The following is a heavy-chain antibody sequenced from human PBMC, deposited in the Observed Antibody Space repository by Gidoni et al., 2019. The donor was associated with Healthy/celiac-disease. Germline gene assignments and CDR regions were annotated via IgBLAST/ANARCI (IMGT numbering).Heavy chain of an antibody. Sequence: QVQLQESGPVLVKPSQTLSLTCTVSGGSIRRGSSYWSLIRQPPGTGLEWIGRIYTSGSTNYNPSLKSRVTISVDTSKNQFSLKLSSVTAADTAVYYCARGPGEYYDILTGYFTGNAFDIWGQGTMVTVSS. CDR3: ARGPGEYYDILTGYFTGNAFDI. V-gene: IGHV4-61*02. J-gene: IGHJ3*02. CDR2: IYTSGST. D-gene: IGHD3-9*01. CDR1: GGSIRRGSSY.